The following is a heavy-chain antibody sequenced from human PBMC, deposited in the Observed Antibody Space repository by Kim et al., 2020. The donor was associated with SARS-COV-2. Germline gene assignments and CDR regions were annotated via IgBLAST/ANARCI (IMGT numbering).Heavy chain of an antibody. CDR2: IYYSGST. Sequence: SETLSLTCTVSGGSISSSSYYWGWIRQPPGKGLEWIGSIYYSGSTYYNPSLKSRVTISVDTSKNQFSLKLSSVTAADTAVYYCARRRHKRITMVRGVYDAFDIWGQGTMVTVSS. CDR3: ARRRHKRITMVRGVYDAFDI. CDR1: GGSISSSSYY. V-gene: IGHV4-39*01. J-gene: IGHJ3*02. D-gene: IGHD3-10*01.